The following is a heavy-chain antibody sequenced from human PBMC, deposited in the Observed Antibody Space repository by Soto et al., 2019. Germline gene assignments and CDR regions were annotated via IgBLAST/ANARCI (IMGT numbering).Heavy chain of an antibody. J-gene: IGHJ4*02. CDR2: VSSGGGRT. V-gene: IGHV3-23*01. CDR1: GLTFSTYA. Sequence: EVQLLESGGGSVQPGGSLRLSCAVSGLTFSTYAMSWVRQAPGKGLEWVSTVSSGGGRTSHADSVKGRFTISRDKSKNALYSQMNSLRCEDTAVYYCALGDYYGSGSIDYWGQGTLVTVSS. CDR3: ALGDYYGSGSIDY. D-gene: IGHD3-10*01.